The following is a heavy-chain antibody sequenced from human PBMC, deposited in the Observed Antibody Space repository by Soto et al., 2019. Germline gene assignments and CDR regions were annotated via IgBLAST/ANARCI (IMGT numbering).Heavy chain of an antibody. V-gene: IGHV3-23*01. Sequence: GGSLRLSCAASGFTFSNHVMNWVRQAPGKGLEWVSAINGGGGSTFYADSVKGRFTISRDNSKNTLYLQMHSLRADDTAVYYWANVPEYNFWSGYRYYFDYWGQGT. CDR2: INGGGGST. CDR3: ANVPEYNFWSGYRYYFDY. J-gene: IGHJ4*02. D-gene: IGHD3-3*01. CDR1: GFTFSNHV.